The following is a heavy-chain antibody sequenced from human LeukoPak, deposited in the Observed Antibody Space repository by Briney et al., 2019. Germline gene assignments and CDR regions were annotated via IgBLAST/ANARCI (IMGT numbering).Heavy chain of an antibody. CDR3: ARGLIVGGPSGWFDP. D-gene: IGHD2-15*01. J-gene: IGHJ5*02. Sequence: GSSVTVSFTASGGTFSIYAISWVRHAPGQGLEWMGGIIPIFGTANYAQKFQGRVTITAAESTSTAYMELSSLRSEDTAVYYCARGLIVGGPSGWFDPWGQGTLVTVSS. CDR1: GGTFSIYA. CDR2: IIPIFGTA. V-gene: IGHV1-69*01.